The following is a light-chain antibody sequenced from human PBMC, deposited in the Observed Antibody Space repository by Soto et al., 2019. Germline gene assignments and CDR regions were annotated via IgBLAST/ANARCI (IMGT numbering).Light chain of an antibody. V-gene: IGLV2-18*02. CDR3: SSFTGSKTYV. CDR2: EVI. CDR1: SSDVGSNNH. Sequence: QSALTQPPSVSGSPGQSVTISCTRTSSDVGSNNHVSWYQQPPGTAPKLIIYEVINRPSGVPDRFSGSKSANTASLTISGLQPEDEADYYCSSFTGSKTYVFGTGTQVTVL. J-gene: IGLJ1*01.